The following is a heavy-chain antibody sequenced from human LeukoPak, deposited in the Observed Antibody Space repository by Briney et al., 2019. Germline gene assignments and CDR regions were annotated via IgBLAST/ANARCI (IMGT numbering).Heavy chain of an antibody. J-gene: IGHJ4*02. CDR1: GGSISPYY. D-gene: IGHD3-10*01. CDR3: ARADSSYGSGSTWDY. V-gene: IGHV4-59*12. Sequence: PSETLSLTCTVSGGSISPYYWSWIRQPPGKGLEWIGYISYGGTTNYNPSLKSRVTISVDTSKNQFSLKLSSVTAADTAVYYCARADSSYGSGSTWDYWGQGTLVTVSS. CDR2: ISYGGTT.